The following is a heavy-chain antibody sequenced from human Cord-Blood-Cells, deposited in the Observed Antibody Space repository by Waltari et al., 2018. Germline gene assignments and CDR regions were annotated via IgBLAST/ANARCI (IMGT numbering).Heavy chain of an antibody. CDR3: ARGRVDSSSYFDY. CDR1: GGSFSSHA. V-gene: IGHV1-69*01. J-gene: IGHJ4*02. D-gene: IGHD6-6*01. CDR2: IIPIFGTA. Sequence: QVQLVQSGAEVKKPGSSVQAPCKASGGSFSSHAITRVRLAPGQGLEWMGGIIPIFGTANYAQKFQGRVTITADESTSTAYMELSSLRSEDTAVYYCARGRVDSSSYFDYWGQGTLVTVSS.